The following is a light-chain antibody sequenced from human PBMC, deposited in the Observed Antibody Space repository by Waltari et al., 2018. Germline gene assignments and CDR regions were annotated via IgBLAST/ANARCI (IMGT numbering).Light chain of an antibody. CDR2: DNI. V-gene: IGLV3-21*02. CDR1: NIGRES. CDR3: QVWDSNVV. Sequence: SYVLTQAPSVAVAPGQTARIPCGGNNIGRESVHWYQQKPGQAPVLVVYDNIDRPSGIPERFSGSNSRNMATLTISRVEAGDEADYYCQVWDSNVVFGGGTKLTVL. J-gene: IGLJ2*01.